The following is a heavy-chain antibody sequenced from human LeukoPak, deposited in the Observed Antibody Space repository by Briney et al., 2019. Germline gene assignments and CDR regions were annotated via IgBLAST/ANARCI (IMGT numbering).Heavy chain of an antibody. CDR1: RYTFTSYA. CDR2: INTGNGNT. V-gene: IGHV1-3*04. CDR3: ARSAYCGGDCFYY. D-gene: IGHD2-21*01. J-gene: IGHJ4*02. Sequence: GASVKVSCKASRYTFTSYAMHWVRQAPGQRLEWMGWINTGNGNTKYSQNFQGRVTITRDTSARAAYMELSSLRSEDTAVYFCARSAYCGGDCFYYWGQGTLVTVSS.